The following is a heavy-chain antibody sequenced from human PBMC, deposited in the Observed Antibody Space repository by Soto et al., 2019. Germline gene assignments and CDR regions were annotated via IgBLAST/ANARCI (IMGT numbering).Heavy chain of an antibody. D-gene: IGHD5-12*01. Sequence: GASVKVSCKASGGTFSSYAISWVRQAPGQGLEWMGGIIPIFGTANYAQKFQGRVTITADEPTSTAYMELSSLRSEDTAVYYCASIDPSGLPYFDYWGQGTLVTVSS. CDR1: GGTFSSYA. J-gene: IGHJ4*02. V-gene: IGHV1-69*13. CDR3: ASIDPSGLPYFDY. CDR2: IIPIFGTA.